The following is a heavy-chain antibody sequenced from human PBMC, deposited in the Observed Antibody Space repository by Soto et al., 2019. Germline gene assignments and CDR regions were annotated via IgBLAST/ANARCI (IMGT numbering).Heavy chain of an antibody. CDR2: IYWNDDK. CDR1: GFSLSGGGVG. V-gene: IGHV2-5*01. D-gene: IGHD5-18*01. J-gene: IGHJ5*02. CDR3: AHKMDTVDWFGP. Sequence: SGPTLVNPTQTLTLTCTFSGFSLSGGGVGVGWIRQPPGKALEWVALIYWNDDKRYSPSLKSRLTITKDTSKNQVVLTMTNMDPEGTATYYCAHKMDTVDWFGPWGRGTLVTVSS.